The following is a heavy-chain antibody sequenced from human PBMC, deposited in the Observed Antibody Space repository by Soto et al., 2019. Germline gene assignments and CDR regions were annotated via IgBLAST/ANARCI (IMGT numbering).Heavy chain of an antibody. Sequence: PSETLSLTCTVSGGSISSGDYYWSWIRQPPGKDLEWIGYIYYSGSTYYNPSLKSRVTISVDTSKNQFSLKLSSVTAADTAVYYCASHSSSWTMFGFDPWGQGTLVTVSS. J-gene: IGHJ5*02. D-gene: IGHD6-13*01. CDR3: ASHSSSWTMFGFDP. CDR2: IYYSGST. V-gene: IGHV4-30-4*01. CDR1: GGSISSGDYY.